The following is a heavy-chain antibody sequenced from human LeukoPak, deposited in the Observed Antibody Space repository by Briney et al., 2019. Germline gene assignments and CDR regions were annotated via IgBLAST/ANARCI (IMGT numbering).Heavy chain of an antibody. J-gene: IGHJ4*02. V-gene: IGHV4-4*07. CDR3: ARERDHGYSYAFVLDS. CDR2: MYHSGTT. D-gene: IGHD5-18*01. CDR1: GGSMNTYY. Sequence: SSETLSLTCTVSGGSMNTYYWTWLRQPAGKGLEWLGRMYHSGTTNYNSPLYNPSLSSRVTMSVDGAKNQFSLRLKSVTTADTAISFCARERDHGYSYAFVLDSWGQGSLVTVSS.